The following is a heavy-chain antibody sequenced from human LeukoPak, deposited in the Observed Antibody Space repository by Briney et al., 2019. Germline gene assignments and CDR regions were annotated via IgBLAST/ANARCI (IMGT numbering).Heavy chain of an antibody. V-gene: IGHV4-59*01. CDR3: ATQREPGIAAALFDP. CDR1: GGSISSYY. CDR2: IYYSGST. D-gene: IGHD6-13*01. Sequence: SETLSLTCTVSGGSISSYYWSWIRQPPGKGLEWIGYIYYSGSTNYNPSLKSRVTISVDTSKNQFSLKLSSVTAADTAVYYCATQREPGIAAALFDPWGQGTLVTVSS. J-gene: IGHJ5*02.